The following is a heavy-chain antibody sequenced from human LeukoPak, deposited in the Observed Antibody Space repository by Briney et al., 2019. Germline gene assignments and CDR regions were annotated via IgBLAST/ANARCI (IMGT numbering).Heavy chain of an antibody. CDR2: INPNSGGT. Sequence: GASVKVSCKASGYTFTGYYMHWVRQAPGQGLEWMGWINPNSGGTNYAQKFQGRVTMTRDTSISTAYMELSRLRSDDTAVYYCARDGAAAFRVRDYWGQGTLVTVSS. D-gene: IGHD6-13*01. V-gene: IGHV1-2*02. CDR1: GYTFTGYY. J-gene: IGHJ4*02. CDR3: ARDGAAAFRVRDY.